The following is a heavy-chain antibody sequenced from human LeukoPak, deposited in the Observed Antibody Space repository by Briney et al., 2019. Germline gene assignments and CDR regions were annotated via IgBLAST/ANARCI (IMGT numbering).Heavy chain of an antibody. D-gene: IGHD5-24*01. CDR1: GFTFSSYA. CDR2: ISGSGGST. Sequence: GGSLRLSCAASGFTFSSYAMSWVRQAPGKGLEWVSAISGSGGSTYYADSVKGRFTISRDKSKNTLYLQMNSLRAEDTAVYYCAKDRLRWLLRSLDYWGQGTLVTVSS. V-gene: IGHV3-23*01. CDR3: AKDRLRWLLRSLDY. J-gene: IGHJ4*02.